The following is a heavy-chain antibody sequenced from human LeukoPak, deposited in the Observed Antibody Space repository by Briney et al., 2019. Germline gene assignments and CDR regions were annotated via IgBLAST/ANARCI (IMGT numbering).Heavy chain of an antibody. CDR1: GGSFSGYY. CDR3: ARDEWFGEWNHWFDP. V-gene: IGHV4-34*01. D-gene: IGHD3-10*01. Sequence: SETLSLTCAVYGGSFSGYYWSWIRQPPGKGLEWIGEINHSGSTNYNPSLKSRVTISVDTSKNQFSLKLSSVTAADTAVYYCARDEWFGEWNHWFDPWGQGTLVTVSS. CDR2: INHSGST. J-gene: IGHJ5*02.